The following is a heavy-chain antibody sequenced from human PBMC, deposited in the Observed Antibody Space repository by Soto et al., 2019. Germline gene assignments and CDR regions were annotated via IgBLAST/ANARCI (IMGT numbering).Heavy chain of an antibody. V-gene: IGHV1-69*02. CDR1: GGTFSSYT. CDR3: ARESTGYSSDY. CDR2: IIPILGIA. D-gene: IGHD6-13*01. J-gene: IGHJ4*02. Sequence: QVQLVQSGAEVKKPGSSVKVSCKASGGTFSSYTISWVRQAPGQGLEWMGRIIPILGIANYAQKFQGRVTSTADKSTSTASMERSSLRSEDMAVYYCARESTGYSSDYWGQGTLVTVSS.